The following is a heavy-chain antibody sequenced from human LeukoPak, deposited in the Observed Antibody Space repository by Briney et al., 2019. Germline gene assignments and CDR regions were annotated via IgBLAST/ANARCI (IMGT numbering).Heavy chain of an antibody. CDR2: IYYSGST. D-gene: IGHD6-19*01. CDR3: ARQYSSGWYGPVAGGSEAYYFDY. CDR1: GGSISSYY. Sequence: SETLSLTCTVSGGSISSYYWGWIRQPPGKGLEWIGSIYYSGSTYYNPSLKSRVTISVDTSKNQFSLKLSSVTAADTAVYYCARQYSSGWYGPVAGGSEAYYFDYWGQGTLVTVSS. J-gene: IGHJ4*02. V-gene: IGHV4-39*07.